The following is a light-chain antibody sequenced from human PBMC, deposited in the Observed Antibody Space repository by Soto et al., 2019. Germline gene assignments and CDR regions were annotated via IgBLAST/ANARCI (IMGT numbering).Light chain of an antibody. CDR3: HQYDNWPYT. J-gene: IGKJ2*01. Sequence: EIVMTQSPATLSVSPGERATLSCRASQSVSSYLAWYQQKPGQAPRLLMYGASTRATAIPARFSGSGSGTVFTLTISSLQSEDFAVYYCHQYDNWPYTFDQGTKLEIK. CDR2: GAS. V-gene: IGKV3-15*01. CDR1: QSVSSY.